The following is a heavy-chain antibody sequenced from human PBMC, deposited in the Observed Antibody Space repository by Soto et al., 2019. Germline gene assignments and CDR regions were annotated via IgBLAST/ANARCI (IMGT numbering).Heavy chain of an antibody. CDR1: GGSISSYY. CDR3: ARGGYSYGPPFDY. D-gene: IGHD5-18*01. V-gene: IGHV4-59*01. J-gene: IGHJ4*02. CDR2: IYYSGST. Sequence: SETLSLTCTVSGGSISSYYWSWIRQPPGKGLEWIGYIYYSGSTNYNPSPKSRVTISVDTSKNQFSLKLSSVTAADTAVYYCARGGYSYGPPFDYWGQGTLVTSPQ.